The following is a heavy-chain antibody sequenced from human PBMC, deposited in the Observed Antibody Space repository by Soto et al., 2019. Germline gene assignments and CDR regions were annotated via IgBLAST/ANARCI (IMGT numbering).Heavy chain of an antibody. CDR1: GYTFTRYG. V-gene: IGHV1-18*01. J-gene: IGHJ6*02. CDR2: ISGYNGDT. CDR3: AKNGQPPYYYYGLDF. D-gene: IGHD2-8*01. Sequence: ASVKVSCKASGYTFTRYGIIWVRQAPGQGLEWMGWISGYNGDTNYAQKSQDRVSMTIDTSTGTAYMELRSLTSDDTAIYYCAKNGQPPYYYYGLDFWGQGTKVTVSS.